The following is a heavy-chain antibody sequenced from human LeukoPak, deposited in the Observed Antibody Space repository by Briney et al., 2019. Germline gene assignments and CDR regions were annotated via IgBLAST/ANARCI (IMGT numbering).Heavy chain of an antibody. Sequence: GASVKVSCKASGGTFSSYAVSWVRQAPGQGLEWMGRINPNSGGTNYAQKFQGRVTMTRDTSISTAYMELSRLRSDDTAVYYCASGSYYDSSGYYYVDIDYWGQGTLVTVSS. CDR2: INPNSGGT. CDR3: ASGSYYDSSGYYYVDIDY. J-gene: IGHJ4*02. D-gene: IGHD3-22*01. V-gene: IGHV1-2*06. CDR1: GGTFSSYA.